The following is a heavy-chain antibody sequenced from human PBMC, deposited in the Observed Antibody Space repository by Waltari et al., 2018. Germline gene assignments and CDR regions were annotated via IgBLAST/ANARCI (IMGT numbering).Heavy chain of an antibody. CDR1: GGSIRSYY. D-gene: IGHD3-3*01. J-gene: IGHJ4*02. CDR2: IYYSGST. V-gene: IGHV4-59*01. Sequence: QVQLQESGPGLVKPSETLSLTCTVSGGSIRSYYWSWIRQPPGKGLEWIGYIYYSGSTNYNPSLKSRVTISVDTSKNQFSLKLSSVTAADTAVYYCARVAYDFWSGYFHFDYWGQGTLVTVSS. CDR3: ARVAYDFWSGYFHFDY.